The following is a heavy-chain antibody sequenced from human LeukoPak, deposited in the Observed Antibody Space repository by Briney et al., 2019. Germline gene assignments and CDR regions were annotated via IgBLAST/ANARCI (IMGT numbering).Heavy chain of an antibody. J-gene: IGHJ4*02. CDR2: IYYSGST. CDR1: GGSISSSSYY. D-gene: IGHD3-22*01. Sequence: SETLSLSCTVSGGSISSSSYYWGWIRQPPGKGLEWIGSIYYSGSTYDNPSLKSRVTISVDTSKNQFSLKLSSVTAADTAVYYCARDNYDNSGYYFDYWGQGTLVTVP. CDR3: ARDNYDNSGYYFDY. V-gene: IGHV4-39*07.